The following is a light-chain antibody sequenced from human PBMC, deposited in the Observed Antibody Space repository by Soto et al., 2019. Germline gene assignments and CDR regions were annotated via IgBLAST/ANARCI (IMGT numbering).Light chain of an antibody. Sequence: VLTQPPSVSGAPGQRVTISCTGNNSNLGAGYDVHWYQQLPGAAPKLVVFGNRNRPSGVPERFSGSKSGTSASLAITGXQAEDEADYYCQAYDYSLTAFVFGGGTKVTVL. J-gene: IGLJ3*02. V-gene: IGLV1-40*01. CDR2: GNR. CDR3: QAYDYSLTAFV. CDR1: NSNLGAGYD.